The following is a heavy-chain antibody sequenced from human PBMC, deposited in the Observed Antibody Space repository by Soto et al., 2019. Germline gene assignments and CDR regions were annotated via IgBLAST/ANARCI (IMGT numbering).Heavy chain of an antibody. CDR1: GFTFSSYA. CDR2: ISGSGGST. J-gene: IGHJ6*03. V-gene: IGHV3-23*01. CDR3: AKSSTVEGYYYYYMDV. D-gene: IGHD4-17*01. Sequence: GGSLRLSCAASGFTFSSYAMSWVRQAPGKGLEWVSAISGSGGSTYYADSVKGRFTISRDNSKNTLYLQMNSLRAEDTAVYYCAKSSTVEGYYYYYMDVWGKGTTVTVS.